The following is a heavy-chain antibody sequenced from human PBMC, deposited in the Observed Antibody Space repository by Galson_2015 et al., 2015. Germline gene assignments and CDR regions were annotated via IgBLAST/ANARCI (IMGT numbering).Heavy chain of an antibody. CDR1: GDSISSYY. CDR2: IYTSGTT. D-gene: IGHD5-18*01. J-gene: IGHJ4*02. Sequence: SETLSLTCTVSGDSISSYYWSWIRQPAGKGLEWIGRIYTSGTTNYNPSLKSRVTMSVDTSKNQFSLRLSSVTAADTAVYYCARGDPHSYGYYFDYWGQGTLVTVSS. CDR3: ARGDPHSYGYYFDY. V-gene: IGHV4-4*07.